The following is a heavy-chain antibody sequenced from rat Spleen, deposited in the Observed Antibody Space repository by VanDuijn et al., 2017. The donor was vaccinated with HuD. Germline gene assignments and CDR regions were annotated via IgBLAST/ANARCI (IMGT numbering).Heavy chain of an antibody. CDR3: ARQYNSGYYFDY. D-gene: IGHD4-3*01. J-gene: IGHJ2*01. CDR2: IWAGGGT. Sequence: QVQLKESGPGLVQPSQTLSLTCTVSGFSLSSYGVIWVRQPPGKSLVWMGTIWAGGGTNYNSAVQSRLSISRDTSKSQVFLKMNSLQPEDTGTYYCARQYNSGYYFDYWGQGVMVTVSS. CDR1: GFSLSSYG. V-gene: IGHV2-72*01.